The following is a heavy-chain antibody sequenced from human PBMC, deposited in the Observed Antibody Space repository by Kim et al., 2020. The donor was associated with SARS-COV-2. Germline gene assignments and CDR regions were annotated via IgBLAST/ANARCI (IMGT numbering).Heavy chain of an antibody. Sequence: GGSLRLSCVASGFTFRSYAMNWVRQAPGKGLEWVSGVTGDRTYHADSVKGRFTISRDNSKNTLYLQMNSLRAEDTAVYYCAKDTSMIRGVISHFDYWGQGTLVTVSS. CDR2: VTGDRT. CDR3: AKDTSMIRGVISHFDY. D-gene: IGHD3-10*01. V-gene: IGHV3-23*01. J-gene: IGHJ4*02. CDR1: GFTFRSYA.